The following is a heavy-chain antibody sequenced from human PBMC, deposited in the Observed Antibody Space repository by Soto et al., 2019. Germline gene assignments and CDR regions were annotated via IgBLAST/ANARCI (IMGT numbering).Heavy chain of an antibody. Sequence: ASVKVACKASGYTFTGYYMHWVRQAPGQGLEWMGWINPNSGGTNYAQKFQGWVTMTRDTSISTAYMELSRLRSDDTAVYYCASSSTSTGQLDYWGQGTLVTVSS. J-gene: IGHJ4*02. D-gene: IGHD2-2*01. V-gene: IGHV1-2*04. CDR3: ASSSTSTGQLDY. CDR2: INPNSGGT. CDR1: GYTFTGYY.